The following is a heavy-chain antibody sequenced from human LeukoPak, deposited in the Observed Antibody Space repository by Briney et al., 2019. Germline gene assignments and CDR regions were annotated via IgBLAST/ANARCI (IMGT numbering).Heavy chain of an antibody. J-gene: IGHJ5*02. CDR3: AKDKCANCLNWFDP. CDR1: GFTFNSYA. D-gene: IGHD4/OR15-4a*01. V-gene: IGHV3-23*01. Sequence: GGSLRLSCAASGFTFNSYAMSWVRQAPGKGLEWVSAISGSGGSTYYANSVKGRFTISRDTSNNTLYLQMNSLRVEDTAVYYCAKDKCANCLNWFDPWGQGTLVTVSS. CDR2: ISGSGGST.